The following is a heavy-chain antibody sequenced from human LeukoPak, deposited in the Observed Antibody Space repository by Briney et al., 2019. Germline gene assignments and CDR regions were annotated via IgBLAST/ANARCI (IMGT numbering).Heavy chain of an antibody. CDR3: ARGHMVRGVNWFDP. J-gene: IGHJ5*02. CDR2: IYHSGST. CDR1: GGSISSGGYY. Sequence: SQTLSLTCTVSGGSISSGGYYWSWIRQPPGKGLEWIGYIYHSGSTYYNPSLKSRVTISVDRSKNQFSLKLSSVTAADTAVYYCARGHMVRGVNWFDPWGQGTLVTVSS. D-gene: IGHD3-10*01. V-gene: IGHV4-30-2*01.